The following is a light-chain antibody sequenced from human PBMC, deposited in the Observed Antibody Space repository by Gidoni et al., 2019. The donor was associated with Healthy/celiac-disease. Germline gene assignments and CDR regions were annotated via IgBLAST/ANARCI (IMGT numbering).Light chain of an antibody. Sequence: DIQMTQSPSSLSASVRDRVTITCRASQSISSYLNWYQQKPGKAPKLLIYAASSLQSGVPSRFSGSGSGTDFTLTISSLQPEDFATYYCQQSYSTLPTFGQGTKVEIK. CDR2: AAS. J-gene: IGKJ1*01. CDR3: QQSYSTLPT. V-gene: IGKV1-39*01. CDR1: QSISSY.